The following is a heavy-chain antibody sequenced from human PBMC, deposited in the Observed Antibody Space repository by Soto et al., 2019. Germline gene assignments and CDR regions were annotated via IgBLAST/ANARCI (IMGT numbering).Heavy chain of an antibody. J-gene: IGHJ6*02. Sequence: SVKVSCKASGGTFSSYAISWVRQAPGQGLEWMGGIIPIFGTANYAQKFQGRVTITADESTSTAYMELSSLRSEDTAVYYCARRKSGAAAADYYYYYGMDVWGQGTTVTVSS. D-gene: IGHD6-13*01. V-gene: IGHV1-69*13. CDR1: GGTFSSYA. CDR3: ARRKSGAAAADYYYYYGMDV. CDR2: IIPIFGTA.